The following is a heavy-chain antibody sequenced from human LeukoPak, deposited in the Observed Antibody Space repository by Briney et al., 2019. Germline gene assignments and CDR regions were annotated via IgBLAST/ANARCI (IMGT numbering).Heavy chain of an antibody. CDR3: ASGNWNYYYFDY. Sequence: SETLSLTCTVSGGSISSYYWSWIRQPPGKGPEWIGYIYYSGSTNYNPSLKSRVTISLDTSKNQFSLKLSSVTAADTAVYYCASGNWNYYYFDYWGQGTLVTVSS. CDR2: IYYSGST. J-gene: IGHJ4*02. V-gene: IGHV4-59*01. CDR1: GGSISSYY. D-gene: IGHD1-7*01.